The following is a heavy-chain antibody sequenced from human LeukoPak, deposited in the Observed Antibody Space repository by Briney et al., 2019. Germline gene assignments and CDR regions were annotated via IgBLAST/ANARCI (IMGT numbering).Heavy chain of an antibody. D-gene: IGHD1-26*01. J-gene: IGHJ4*02. CDR3: TRHVPGSSMLDFDY. CDR2: IKQDGSEK. CDR1: GFTFSSYS. V-gene: IGHV3-7*03. Sequence: GGSLRLSCAASGFTFSSYSMNWVRQAPGKGLEWVANIKQDGSEKYYVDSVKGRFTISRDDSKNTAYLQMNSLKTEDTAVYYCTRHVPGSSMLDFDYWGQGTLVTVSS.